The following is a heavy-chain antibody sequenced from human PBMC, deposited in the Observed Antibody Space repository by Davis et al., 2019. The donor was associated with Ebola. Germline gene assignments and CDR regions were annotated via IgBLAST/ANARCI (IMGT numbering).Heavy chain of an antibody. J-gene: IGHJ3*01. CDR2: TSSNGINV. Sequence: PGGSLRLSCAASGFMFSSYEMNWVRQAPGRGLEWVSYTSSNGINVHHSDSVKGRFTVSRNNSKNLLFLQLNSLRAEDSAIYYCVRSGGPYSMSFHPDAFDLWGQGTMVTVSS. V-gene: IGHV3-48*03. D-gene: IGHD3/OR15-3a*01. CDR1: GFMFSSYE. CDR3: VRSGGPYSMSFHPDAFDL.